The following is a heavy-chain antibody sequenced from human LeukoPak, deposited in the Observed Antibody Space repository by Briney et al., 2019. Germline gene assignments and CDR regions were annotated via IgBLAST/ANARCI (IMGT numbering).Heavy chain of an antibody. V-gene: IGHV1-3*01. CDR3: ARGGHYDFWSGPPDY. J-gene: IGHJ4*02. D-gene: IGHD3-3*01. CDR2: IYAGNGNV. Sequence: ASVKVSCKASGYTLSTYTMHWLRQAPGQRPEWMGSIYAGNGNVKYSQNFQARVTITRDTSAYTAYLELSSLRSDDTAVYYCARGGHYDFWSGPPDYWGQGTLVTVSS. CDR1: GYTLSTYT.